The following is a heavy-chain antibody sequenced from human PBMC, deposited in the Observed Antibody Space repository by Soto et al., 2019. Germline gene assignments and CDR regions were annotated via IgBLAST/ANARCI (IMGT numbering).Heavy chain of an antibody. D-gene: IGHD1-20*01. J-gene: IGHJ5*02. Sequence: GGSLRLSCAASGFTFSGSAMHWVRQASGKGLEWVGRIRSKANSYATAYAASVKGRFTISRDDSKNTAYLQMNSLKTEETAVYYCTRRSTGITGSKTVSWFDPWGQGTLVTVSS. CDR2: IRSKANSYAT. CDR3: TRRSTGITGSKTVSWFDP. V-gene: IGHV3-73*01. CDR1: GFTFSGSA.